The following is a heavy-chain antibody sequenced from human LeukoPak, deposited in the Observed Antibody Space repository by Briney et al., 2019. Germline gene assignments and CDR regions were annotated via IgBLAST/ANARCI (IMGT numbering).Heavy chain of an antibody. V-gene: IGHV4-61*02. CDR2: IYTSGST. J-gene: IGHJ3*02. CDR3: ASDRIEVDAFDI. Sequence: SETLSLTCTVSGGSISSGSYFWSWIRQPAGTGLEWIGRIYTSGSTNYNPSLKSRVTISVDTSKNQFSLKLSSVTAADTAVYYCASDRIEVDAFDIWGQGTMVTVS. D-gene: IGHD2-15*01. CDR1: GGSISSGSYF.